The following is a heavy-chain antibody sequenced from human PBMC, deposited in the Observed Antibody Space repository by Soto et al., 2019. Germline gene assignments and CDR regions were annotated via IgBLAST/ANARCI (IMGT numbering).Heavy chain of an antibody. CDR2: IKSKTDGGTT. V-gene: IGHV3-15*01. CDR3: TTALYSSSYYFDY. Sequence: GESLKISCAASGFTFSNAWMSWVRQAPGKGLEWVGRIKSKTDGGTTDYAAPVKGRFTISRDDSKNTLYLQMNSLKTEDTAVYYCTTALYSSSYYFDYWGQGTLVTVSS. D-gene: IGHD6-6*01. CDR1: GFTFSNAW. J-gene: IGHJ4*02.